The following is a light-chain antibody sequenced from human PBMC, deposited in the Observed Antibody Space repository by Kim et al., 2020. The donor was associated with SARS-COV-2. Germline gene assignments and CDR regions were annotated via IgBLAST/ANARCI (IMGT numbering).Light chain of an antibody. Sequence: GQSITISCTGTSSVVGGYTYVSWYQQHPGKAPKLMIYDVSERPSGVSIRFSGSKSGNTASLTISGLQAEDEADYYCSSYTSSIYWVFGGGTQLTVL. V-gene: IGLV2-14*04. CDR2: DVS. CDR3: SSYTSSIYWV. CDR1: SSVVGGYTY. J-gene: IGLJ3*02.